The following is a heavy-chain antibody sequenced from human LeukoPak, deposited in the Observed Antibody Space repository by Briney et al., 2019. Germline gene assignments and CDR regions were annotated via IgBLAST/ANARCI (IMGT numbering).Heavy chain of an antibody. CDR3: ARVGRIYQYYMDV. J-gene: IGHJ6*03. V-gene: IGHV3-21*01. D-gene: IGHD1-14*01. CDR1: GFTFSSYS. CDR2: ISSSSSYI. Sequence: PGGSLRLSCAASGFTFSSYSMNWVRQAPGKGLEWVSSISSSSSYIYYADSVKGRFTISRDNAKNSLSLQMNSLRAEDTAVYYCARVGRIYQYYMDVWGKGTTVTVS.